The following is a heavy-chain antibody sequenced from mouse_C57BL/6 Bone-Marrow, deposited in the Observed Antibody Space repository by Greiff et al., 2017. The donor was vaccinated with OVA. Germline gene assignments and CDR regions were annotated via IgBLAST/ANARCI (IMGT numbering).Heavy chain of an antibody. J-gene: IGHJ2*01. CDR1: GYTFTDYY. Sequence: EVQLQQSGPELVKPGASVKISCKASGYTFTDYYMNWVKQSHGKSLEWIGDINPNNGGTSYNQKFKGKATLTVDKSSSTAYMELRSLTSEDSAVYYCARRWLLPYLDYWGQGTTLTVSS. D-gene: IGHD2-3*01. V-gene: IGHV1-26*01. CDR3: ARRWLLPYLDY. CDR2: INPNNGGT.